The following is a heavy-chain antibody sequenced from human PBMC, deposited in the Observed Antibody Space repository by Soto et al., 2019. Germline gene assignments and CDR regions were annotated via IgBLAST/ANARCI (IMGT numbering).Heavy chain of an antibody. D-gene: IGHD3-3*01. J-gene: IGHJ4*02. V-gene: IGHV3-30*18. Sequence: GGSLRLSCAASGFTFSSYGMHWVRQAPGKGLEWVAVISYDGSNKYYADSVKGRFTISRDNSKNTLYLQMNSLRAEDTAVYYCAKSHYDFWSGYYDLYYFDYWGQGTLVTVSS. CDR3: AKSHYDFWSGYYDLYYFDY. CDR1: GFTFSSYG. CDR2: ISYDGSNK.